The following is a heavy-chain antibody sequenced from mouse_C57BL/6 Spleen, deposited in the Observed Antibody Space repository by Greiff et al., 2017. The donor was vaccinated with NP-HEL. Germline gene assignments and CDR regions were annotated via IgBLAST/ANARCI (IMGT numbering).Heavy chain of an antibody. V-gene: IGHV1-69*01. CDR1: GYTFTSYW. CDR2: IDPSDSYT. J-gene: IGHJ2*01. D-gene: IGHD1-1*01. CDR3: ARPYYNGSSYNIDY. Sequence: QVQLQQPGAELVMPGASVKLSCKASGYTFTSYWMHWVKQTPGQGLEWIGEIDPSDSYTNYNQKFKGKSTLTVDKSSSTAYMQLSSLTSEDSAVYYCARPYYNGSSYNIDYWGQGTTLTVSS.